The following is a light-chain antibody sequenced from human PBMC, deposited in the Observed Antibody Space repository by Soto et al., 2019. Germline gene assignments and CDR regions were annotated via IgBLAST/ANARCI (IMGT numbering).Light chain of an antibody. V-gene: IGLV2-14*03. Sequence: QSALTQPASVSGSPGQSITISCTGTSSDVGGYDFVSWYQHHPGKAPRLMIYDVSHRPSGVSDRFSASKSGNTASLTISGLLAKDEADYYCSSYTSISTYVFGTGTKLTVL. CDR2: DVS. J-gene: IGLJ1*01. CDR3: SSYTSISTYV. CDR1: SSDVGGYDF.